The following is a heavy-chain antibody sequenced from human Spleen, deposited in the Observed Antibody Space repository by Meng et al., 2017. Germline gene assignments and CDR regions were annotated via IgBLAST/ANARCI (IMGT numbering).Heavy chain of an antibody. J-gene: IGHJ3*02. CDR1: GFTFSSYA. Sequence: GESLKISCAASGFTFSSYAMSWVRQAPGKGLEWVSAISGSGGSTYYADSVKGRFTISRDNAKNSLYLQMNSLRAEDTAVYYCARDRGSDYDYVWGSYRYTAFKNAFDIWGQGTMVTVSS. V-gene: IGHV3-23*01. CDR3: ARDRGSDYDYVWGSYRYTAFKNAFDI. D-gene: IGHD3-16*02. CDR2: ISGSGGST.